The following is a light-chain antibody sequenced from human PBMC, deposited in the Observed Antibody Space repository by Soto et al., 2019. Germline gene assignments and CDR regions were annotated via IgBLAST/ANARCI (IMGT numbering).Light chain of an antibody. V-gene: IGKV1-9*01. J-gene: IGKJ5*01. CDR2: AAS. Sequence: DIQLTQSPSFLSASVGDRVTITCRASQDINTYLAWYQQKPGKAPKLLIFAASTLQNGVPSRFSGSGSGTEFTVTITSLQTEDFATYYCQQRKSYPFAFGQGTGLVIK. CDR3: QQRKSYPFA. CDR1: QDINTY.